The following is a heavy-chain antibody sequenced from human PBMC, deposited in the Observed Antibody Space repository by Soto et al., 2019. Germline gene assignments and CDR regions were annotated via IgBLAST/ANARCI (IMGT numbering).Heavy chain of an antibody. J-gene: IGHJ4*02. D-gene: IGHD7-27*01. CDR2: IYYSGHI. Sequence: QVQLQESGPGLVKPSETLSLTCNVSGASITTYYWSWIRQPPGKGLEWIGYIYYSGHINYNPSLTSRVTISVDTSKNQFSLKRSSVTAADTAVYYCARHGATNWGGFFVSWGLGTLVSVSS. CDR1: GASITTYY. CDR3: ARHGATNWGGFFVS. V-gene: IGHV4-59*08.